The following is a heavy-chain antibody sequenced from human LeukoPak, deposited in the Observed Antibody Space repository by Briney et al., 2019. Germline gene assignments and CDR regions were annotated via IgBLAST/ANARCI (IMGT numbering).Heavy chain of an antibody. CDR1: GYIFTSYW. V-gene: IGHV5-51*01. CDR3: ERPRYDFCSGYYLFDY. Sequence: GESLKISCKGSGYIFTSYWIGWVRHMPGKGLEWMGIICPGDSDTRYSPSFQGQVTISADKSISTAYLQWSSLKASDTAMYYCERPRYDFCSGYYLFDYWGQGTLVTVSS. J-gene: IGHJ4*02. CDR2: ICPGDSDT. D-gene: IGHD3-3*01.